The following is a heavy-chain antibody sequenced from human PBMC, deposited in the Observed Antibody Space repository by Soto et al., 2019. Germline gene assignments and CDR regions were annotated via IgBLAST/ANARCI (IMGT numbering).Heavy chain of an antibody. CDR2: MNPNSGNT. D-gene: IGHD6-19*01. CDR1: GYTFTSYD. CDR3: ARAQWLPQGAGIFVTSRYYYYGMDV. J-gene: IGHJ6*02. Sequence: GASVKVSCKASGYTFTSYDINWVRQATGQGLEWMGWMNPNSGNTGYAQKFQGRVTMTRNTSISTAYMELSSLRSEDTAVYYCARAQWLPQGAGIFVTSRYYYYGMDVWGQGTTVTVSS. V-gene: IGHV1-8*01.